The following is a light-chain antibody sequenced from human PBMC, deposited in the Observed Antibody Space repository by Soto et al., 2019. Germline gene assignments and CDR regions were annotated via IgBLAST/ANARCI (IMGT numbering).Light chain of an antibody. CDR2: ASS. J-gene: IGKJ3*01. Sequence: DIQMTQSPSSVSASVGDTVTITCRASQDILSWLAWYQQKPGEAPRLLIYASSNLQSGVPSRFSGSRSGTEFTLTISILQPEDFATYYCQQANTFPITFGPGTRLDIK. CDR1: QDILSW. V-gene: IGKV1-12*01. CDR3: QQANTFPIT.